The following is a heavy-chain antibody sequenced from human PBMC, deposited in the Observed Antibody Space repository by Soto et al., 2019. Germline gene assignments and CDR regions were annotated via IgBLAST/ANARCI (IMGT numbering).Heavy chain of an antibody. D-gene: IGHD3-22*01. CDR3: AKGRSSLIVVVMDY. V-gene: IGHV3-23*01. CDR2: ISLGGRNT. Sequence: GGSLSLSWVASAFVFMGYAMSWVRPPPGKGLEWVSTISLGGRNTHYADSVKGRFTIYRDNSKNSLYLELNSLRPEDTALYYCAKGRSSLIVVVMDYWGQGTPVTV. CDR1: AFVFMGYA. J-gene: IGHJ4*02.